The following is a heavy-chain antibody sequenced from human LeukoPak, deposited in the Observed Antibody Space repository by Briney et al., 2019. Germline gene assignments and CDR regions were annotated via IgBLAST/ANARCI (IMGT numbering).Heavy chain of an antibody. J-gene: IGHJ4*02. Sequence: QAGGSLRLPCAASGFTFSNYWMHWVRQAPGKGLVWVSRVNSDGSSTSYADPVKGRFTISRDNAKNTVYLQMNSLRAEDTAVYYCGRGGKVEQLVLARWGQGSLVTVSS. V-gene: IGHV3-74*01. CDR3: GRGGKVEQLVLAR. CDR1: GFTFSNYW. D-gene: IGHD6-13*01. CDR2: VNSDGSST.